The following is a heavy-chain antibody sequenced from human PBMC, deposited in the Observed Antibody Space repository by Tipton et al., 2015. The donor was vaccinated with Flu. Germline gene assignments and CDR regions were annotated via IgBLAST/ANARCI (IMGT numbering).Heavy chain of an antibody. D-gene: IGHD3-9*01. CDR3: ARSTDTGLIGAALEY. V-gene: IGHV3-7*01. Sequence: SLRLSCAASGFTFSNYWMTWVRQAPGRGLEWVANIKRDGSAKYYVDSVKGRFTVSRDNAKNSLYLQMDSLRAEDTAVYYCARSTDTGLIGAALEYWGQGTLLTVSP. CDR2: IKRDGSAK. CDR1: GFTFSNYW. J-gene: IGHJ4*02.